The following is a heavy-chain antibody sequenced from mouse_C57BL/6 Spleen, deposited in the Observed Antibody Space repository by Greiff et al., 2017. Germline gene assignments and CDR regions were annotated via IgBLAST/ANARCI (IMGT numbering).Heavy chain of an antibody. J-gene: IGHJ2*01. CDR2: ISSGGSYT. Sequence: EVQVVESGGDLVKPGGSLKLSCAASGFTFSSYGMSWVRQTPDKRLEWVATISSGGSYTYYPDSVKGRFTLSRDNAKNTLYLQMSSLKSEDTAMYYCARHEGGYYYLDYWGQGTTLTVSS. CDR3: ARHEGGYYYLDY. D-gene: IGHD2-3*01. V-gene: IGHV5-6*01. CDR1: GFTFSSYG.